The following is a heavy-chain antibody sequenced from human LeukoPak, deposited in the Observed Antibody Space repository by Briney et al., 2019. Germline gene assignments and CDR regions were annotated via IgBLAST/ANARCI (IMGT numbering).Heavy chain of an antibody. CDR2: INHSGST. V-gene: IGHV4-34*01. J-gene: IGHJ3*02. CDR3: ATHRRSGSGGSENAFEI. Sequence: SETLSLTCAVYGGSFSGYYWSWIRQPPGKGLEWIGEINHSGSTNYNPSLKSRVTISGDTSKNQFSLKLNSVTAADTAIYYCATHRRSGSGGSENAFEIWGQGTMVTVSS. CDR1: GGSFSGYY. D-gene: IGHD5-12*01.